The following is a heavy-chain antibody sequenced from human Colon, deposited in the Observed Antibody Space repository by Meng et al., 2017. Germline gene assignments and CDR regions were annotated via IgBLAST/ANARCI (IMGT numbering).Heavy chain of an antibody. J-gene: IGHJ4*02. Sequence: LQKSGQCLGMHSSPSSITCTGSGGSVSSGSYYWSWIWRPPMRGLELSWYIYYTGSTNYNPSLTSRVTISVDTSKNHFSLKLSSVTAADTAVYYCARGPLDYWGQGTLVTVSS. CDR2: IYYTGST. CDR1: GGSVSSGSYY. V-gene: IGHV4-61*01. CDR3: ARGPLDY.